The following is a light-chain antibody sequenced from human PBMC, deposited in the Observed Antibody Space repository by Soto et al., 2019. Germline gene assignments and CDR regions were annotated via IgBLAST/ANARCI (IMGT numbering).Light chain of an antibody. V-gene: IGKV1-39*01. Sequence: DIQMTQSPSSLSASVGDRVTLTCQASQDVSTYLNWYQQRPGRAPKLLIYGASSLQSGVPSRFSGSGSGTDFTLTISSLQPEDFATYFCQQSYSTLQTFGQGTNVEIK. J-gene: IGKJ1*01. CDR1: QDVSTY. CDR2: GAS. CDR3: QQSYSTLQT.